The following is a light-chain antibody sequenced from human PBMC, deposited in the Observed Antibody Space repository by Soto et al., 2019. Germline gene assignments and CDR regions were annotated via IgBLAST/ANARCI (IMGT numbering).Light chain of an antibody. CDR2: DAS. J-gene: IGKJ5*01. CDR1: QDISNL. Sequence: DIQMTQAPSSLSVSVGDRVTITCQASQDISNLLNWYQQKPGKAPKLLIYDASNLETGVPSRFSGSGSGTEFTFTISSLQPEDIATYYCQQYDDLPITFGQGTRLEI. V-gene: IGKV1-33*01. CDR3: QQYDDLPIT.